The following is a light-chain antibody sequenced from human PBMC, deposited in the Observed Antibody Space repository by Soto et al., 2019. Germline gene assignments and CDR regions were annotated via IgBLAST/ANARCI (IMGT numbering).Light chain of an antibody. Sequence: QSVLTQPRSVSGSPGQSVTIFCTGTSSDVGGYDYVSWYQQHPGKAPKLVIYDVRERPSGVPDRVSGSKSGNTASLTISGLQAEDEADYYCCSYAGSYTYVFGTGTKLTVL. CDR2: DVR. CDR1: SSDVGGYDY. V-gene: IGLV2-11*01. CDR3: CSYAGSYTYV. J-gene: IGLJ1*01.